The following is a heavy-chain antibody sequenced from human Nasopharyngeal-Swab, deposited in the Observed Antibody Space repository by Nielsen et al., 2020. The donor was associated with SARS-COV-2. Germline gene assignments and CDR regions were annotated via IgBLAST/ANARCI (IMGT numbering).Heavy chain of an antibody. V-gene: IGHV3-21*01. CDR3: ARGTVFGVANGMDV. CDR1: GFTFRDYS. D-gene: IGHD3-3*01. CDR2: ICRYGTDI. Sequence: GESLKISCAASGFTFRDYSMNWVRQAPGKGLELVSSICRYGTDIFHADSVKGRFSVSRDAANKSIYLQMRSLRAEDTAVYYCARGTVFGVANGMDVWGQGTTVTVSS. J-gene: IGHJ6*02.